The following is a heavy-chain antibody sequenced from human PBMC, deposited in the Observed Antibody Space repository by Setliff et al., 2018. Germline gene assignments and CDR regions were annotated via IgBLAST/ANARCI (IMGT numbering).Heavy chain of an antibody. J-gene: IGHJ4*02. CDR2: FDPEDGET. D-gene: IGHD5-12*01. CDR3: ATVDIVATITGGYYFDY. V-gene: IGHV1-24*01. Sequence: AASVKVSCKVSGYTLTELSMHWVRQAPGKGLEWMGGFDPEDGETIYAQKFQGRVTMTEDTSTDTAYMELSSLRSEDTAVYYCATVDIVATITGGYYFDYGGQGTLVTVSS. CDR1: GYTLTELS.